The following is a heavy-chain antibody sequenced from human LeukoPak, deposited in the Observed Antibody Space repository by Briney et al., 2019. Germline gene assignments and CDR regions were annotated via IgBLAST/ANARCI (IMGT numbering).Heavy chain of an antibody. Sequence: PGGSLRLSCAASGFTFSNYEMNWVRQAPGRGLEWLSYISSSGGDIYYADSVKGRFTISRDNVKNSVYLQMKSLRAEDTAVYYCARGPPNYLESSGYFYVWGQGTLVTVSS. CDR2: ISSSGGDI. J-gene: IGHJ4*02. CDR1: GFTFSNYE. D-gene: IGHD3-22*01. V-gene: IGHV3-48*03. CDR3: ARGPPNYLESSGYFYV.